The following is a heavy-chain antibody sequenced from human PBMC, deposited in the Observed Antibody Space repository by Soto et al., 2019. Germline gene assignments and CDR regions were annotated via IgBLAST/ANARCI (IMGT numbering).Heavy chain of an antibody. CDR2: ISSSGTVT. CDR1: GFTFRDYD. Sequence: QVQWVESGGGLVRPGGSLRLSCAASGFTFRDYDMSWIRQAPVKGLEWVSCISSSGTVTNYADSVKGRFTISRDNAQNSLYGEMNSLRVEDTAVYYCARKGPRAARPNHWGQGTLVTLSS. CDR3: ARKGPRAARPNH. V-gene: IGHV3-11*01. D-gene: IGHD6-6*01. J-gene: IGHJ5*02.